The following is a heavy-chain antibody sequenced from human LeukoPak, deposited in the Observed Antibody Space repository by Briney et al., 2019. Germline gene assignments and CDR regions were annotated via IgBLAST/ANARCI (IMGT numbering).Heavy chain of an antibody. J-gene: IGHJ5*02. V-gene: IGHV4-31*03. CDR3: ATKPGYCSGGSCYSQNGNWFDP. CDR2: LYYTGSS. D-gene: IGHD2-15*01. Sequence: PSETLSLTCTVSGASITRGGYYWSWIRQHPQRGLEWIGYLYYTGSSFYNPSLKSRVTISVDTSENQFSLNLNSVTAADTAVYYCATKPGYCSGGSCYSQNGNWFDPWGQGTLVTVSS. CDR1: GASITRGGYY.